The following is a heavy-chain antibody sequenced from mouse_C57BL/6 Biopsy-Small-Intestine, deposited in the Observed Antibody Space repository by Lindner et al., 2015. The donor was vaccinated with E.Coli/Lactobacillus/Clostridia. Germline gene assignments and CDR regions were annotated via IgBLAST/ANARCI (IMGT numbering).Heavy chain of an antibody. CDR2: INPYYGST. D-gene: IGHD2-5*01. Sequence: VQLQESGAELVKPGASVKISCKASGYSFTGYNMNWVKQSHGKSLEWIGNINPYYGSTSYNQKFKGKATLTVDKSSSTAYMQLNSLTSEDSAVYYCARHYSNQFPFDYWGQGTTLTVSS. CDR3: ARHYSNQFPFDY. J-gene: IGHJ2*01. CDR1: GYSFTGYN. V-gene: IGHV1-39*01.